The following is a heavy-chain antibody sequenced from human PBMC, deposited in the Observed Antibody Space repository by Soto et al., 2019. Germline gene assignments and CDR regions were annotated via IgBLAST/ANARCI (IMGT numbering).Heavy chain of an antibody. CDR2: ITIDNGNT. CDR1: GYVFTSYG. CDR3: GGRAAAGAGWYFDN. Sequence: QGQLVQSGAAVTESGASVTVSCKASGYVFTSYGISWVRQAPGQGLEWMGWITIDNGNTNYAQKFQDRVAMTTDKSTTTAYEETRNHICADAAVYCCGGRAAAGAGWYFDNWGQGTLVPVSS. J-gene: IGHJ4*02. D-gene: IGHD6-13*01. V-gene: IGHV1-18*04.